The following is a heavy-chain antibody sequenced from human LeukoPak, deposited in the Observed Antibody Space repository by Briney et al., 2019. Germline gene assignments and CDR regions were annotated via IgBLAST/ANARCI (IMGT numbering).Heavy chain of an antibody. CDR1: GYTFTSYA. D-gene: IGHD3-10*01. V-gene: IGHV1-3*01. J-gene: IGHJ5*02. Sequence: GASVKVSCKASGYTFTSYAMHWVRQAPGQRLEWMGWINAGNGNTKYSQKFQGRVTITRDTSASTAYMELSSLRSEDTAVYYCARAPVVRGVNRVDWFDTWGQGTLVTVSS. CDR2: INAGNGNT. CDR3: ARAPVVRGVNRVDWFDT.